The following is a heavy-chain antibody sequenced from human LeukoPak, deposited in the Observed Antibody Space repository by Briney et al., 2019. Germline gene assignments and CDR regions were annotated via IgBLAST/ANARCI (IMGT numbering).Heavy chain of an antibody. J-gene: IGHJ4*02. CDR3: TTVTHFYL. CDR2: IQGGGTT. CDR1: GFTFSGAW. V-gene: IGHV3-15*01. Sequence: GGSLRLSCAGSGFTFSGAWLSWVRQAPGKGLEWIGRIQGGGTTDYAAPVKGRFTISRDDSKATLYLQMNSLKTEDTAIYYCTTVTHFYLGGQGILATVSS. D-gene: IGHD2/OR15-2a*01.